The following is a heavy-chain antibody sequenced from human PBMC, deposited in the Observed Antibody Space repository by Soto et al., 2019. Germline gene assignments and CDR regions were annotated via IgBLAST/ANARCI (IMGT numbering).Heavy chain of an antibody. CDR1: GFTFSNYW. CDR3: ARYCSGGSCFDY. J-gene: IGHJ4*01. D-gene: IGHD2-15*01. CDR2: IKQDGSEK. Sequence: GGLRLSCAASGFTFSNYWMSWVRQAPGKGLEWVANIKQDGSEKYYVDSVKGRFTISRDNAKNSLYLQMNSLRAEDTAVYYCARYCSGGSCFDYWGQGTLVTVSS. V-gene: IGHV3-7*03.